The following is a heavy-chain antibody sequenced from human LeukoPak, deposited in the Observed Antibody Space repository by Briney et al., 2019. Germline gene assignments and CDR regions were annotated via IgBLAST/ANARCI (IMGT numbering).Heavy chain of an antibody. J-gene: IGHJ4*02. CDR1: GFTFRTYA. V-gene: IGHV3-23*01. D-gene: IGHD3-22*01. CDR3: GIRDTSDYYVF. CDR2: TGSNGVT. Sequence: PGGSLRLSCTGSGFTFRTYAFSWVRQAPGKGLEWVSATGSNGVTYYADSVKGRFTISRDNSKNALYLQMNGLRADDTVVYYCGIRDTSDYYVFWGQGTLVTVSS.